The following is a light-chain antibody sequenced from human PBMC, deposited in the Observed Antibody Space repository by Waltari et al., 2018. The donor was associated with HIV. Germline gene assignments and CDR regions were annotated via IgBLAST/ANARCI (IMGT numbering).Light chain of an antibody. J-gene: IGLJ3*02. Sequence: SSDLTPPPSVSVSPRPTDTNTCPGESLPKQTSFLYQKRPGQAPLLLIYKDTERHSGIPERFSGSTSGATVTLTISGVQAEDEADYYCQSADSGGFHWVFGGGTKLTVL. CDR2: KDT. CDR1: SLPKQT. CDR3: QSADSGGFHWV. V-gene: IGLV3-25*03.